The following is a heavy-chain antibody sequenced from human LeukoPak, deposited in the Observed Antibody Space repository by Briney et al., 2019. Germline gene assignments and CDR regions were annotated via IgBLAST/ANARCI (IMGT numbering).Heavy chain of an antibody. J-gene: IGHJ4*02. Sequence: SETLSLTCTVSGGSISSYYWSWIRQPPGKGPEWIGYIYYSESTNYNPSLKSRVTISVDTSKNQFSLKLSSVTAADTAVYYCARGAGMATTGAPFDYWGQGTLVTVSS. D-gene: IGHD5-12*01. CDR2: IYYSEST. V-gene: IGHV4-59*01. CDR3: ARGAGMATTGAPFDY. CDR1: GGSISSYY.